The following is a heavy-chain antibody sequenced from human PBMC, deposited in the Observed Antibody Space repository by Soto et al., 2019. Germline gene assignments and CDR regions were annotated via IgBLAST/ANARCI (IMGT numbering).Heavy chain of an antibody. J-gene: IGHJ4*02. CDR2: ISYDGSNK. V-gene: IGHV3-30-3*01. CDR1: GFTVSNYG. Sequence: QVQLVESGGGVVQPGRSLRLSCTASGFTVSNYGMHWVRQAPGKGLKWVAVISYDGSNKYYADSVKGRFTISRDNSKNTLYLQMNSLRAEDTAVYYCARGRDYLGGDFDYWGQGTLVTVAS. D-gene: IGHD3-16*01. CDR3: ARGRDYLGGDFDY.